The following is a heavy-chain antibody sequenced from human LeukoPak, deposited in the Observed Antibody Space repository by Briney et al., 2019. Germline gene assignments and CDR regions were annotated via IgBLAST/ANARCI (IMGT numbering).Heavy chain of an antibody. CDR2: ISGSGGST. Sequence: GGSLRLSCAASGFTFSSYAMSWVRQAPGKGLEWVSAISGSGGSTYYADSVEGRCTISRDHSKNTLYLQMNSLRAEDTAVYYCAKGVTMTTAQRRNYYYYGMDVWGQGTTVTVSS. CDR1: GFTFSSYA. D-gene: IGHD4-17*01. J-gene: IGHJ6*02. CDR3: AKGVTMTTAQRRNYYYYGMDV. V-gene: IGHV3-23*01.